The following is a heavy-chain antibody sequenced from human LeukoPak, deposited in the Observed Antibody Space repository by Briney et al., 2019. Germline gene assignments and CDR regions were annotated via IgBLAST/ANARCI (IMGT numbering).Heavy chain of an antibody. CDR1: GYTFTSYW. Sequence: GASVKVSCKASGYTFTSYWIGWVRQMPGKGLEWMGIIYPGDSGTTYSPSFQGQVTISADKSISTAYLQWSSLKASDTAMYYCARRDSSSRSNWFDPWGQGTLVTVSS. CDR3: ARRDSSSRSNWFDP. J-gene: IGHJ5*02. D-gene: IGHD6-13*01. CDR2: IYPGDSGT. V-gene: IGHV5-51*01.